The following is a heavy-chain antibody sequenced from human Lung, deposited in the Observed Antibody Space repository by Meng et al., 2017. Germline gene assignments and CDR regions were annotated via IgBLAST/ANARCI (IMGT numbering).Heavy chain of an antibody. V-gene: IGHV3-15*01. D-gene: IGHD6-13*01. J-gene: IGHJ4*02. CDR3: ATGAAAADH. CDR2: IKSNSDGGTT. Sequence: RVEFGGGLVKPGGSLSLPLVASGFSFTDAWMSWVRQAPGKGLEWVGRIKSNSDGGTTDYAAPVKGRFTISRDDSKNTLYLQMNSLITEDTAVYFCATGAAAADHWGQGTLVTVSS. CDR1: GFSFTDAW.